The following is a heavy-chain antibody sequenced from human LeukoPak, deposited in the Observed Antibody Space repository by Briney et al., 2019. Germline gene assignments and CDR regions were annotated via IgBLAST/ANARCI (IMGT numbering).Heavy chain of an antibody. CDR2: ISSSSSTI. Sequence: PGGSLRLSCAASGFTFSSYSMNWVRQAPGKGLEWVSYISSSSSTIYYADSVKGRFTISRDNAKNSLYLQMNSLRAEDTAVYYCARDGLRFLEWLLYSHNWFDPWGQGTLVTVSS. CDR1: GFTFSSYS. CDR3: ARDGLRFLEWLLYSHNWFDP. D-gene: IGHD3-3*01. V-gene: IGHV3-48*01. J-gene: IGHJ5*02.